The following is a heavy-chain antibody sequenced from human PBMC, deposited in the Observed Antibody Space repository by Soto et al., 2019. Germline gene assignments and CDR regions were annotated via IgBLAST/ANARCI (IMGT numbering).Heavy chain of an antibody. Sequence: EVQLLESGGGLVQPGGSLRLSCAASGFTFSTYGMSWVRQAPGKGLEWVSTISGSADSTYYADSVKGRFTISRDNSKNTLYMQMNSLRAEDTALYYCATMVGATIEYWGQGTLVTVSS. CDR3: ATMVGATIEY. D-gene: IGHD1-26*01. CDR1: GFTFSTYG. CDR2: ISGSADST. V-gene: IGHV3-23*01. J-gene: IGHJ4*02.